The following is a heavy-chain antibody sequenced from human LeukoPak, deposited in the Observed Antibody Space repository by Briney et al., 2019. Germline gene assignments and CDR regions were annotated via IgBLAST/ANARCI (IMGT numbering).Heavy chain of an antibody. CDR2: IIPILGIA. D-gene: IGHD6-13*01. J-gene: IGHJ4*02. CDR3: ARGDSSSWYFDY. Sequence: SVKVSCKASGGTFSSYAISWVRQAPGQGLEWMGRIIPILGIANYAQKFQGRVTVTADKSTSTAYMELSSLRSEDTAVYYCARGDSSSWYFDYWGQGTLVTVSS. CDR1: GGTFSSYA. V-gene: IGHV1-69*04.